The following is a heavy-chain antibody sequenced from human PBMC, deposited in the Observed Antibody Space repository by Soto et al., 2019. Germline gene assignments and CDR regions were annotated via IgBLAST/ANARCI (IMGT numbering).Heavy chain of an antibody. Sequence: EVQLLESGGGLVQPGGSLRLSCAASELTFSSYAMTWVRQSPWKGLEWVSSISGSGASTYYADPVKSRFTISRDNSKRTLYLQMNSLRADDTAVYYCAKSGSLSYFDYWGQGTLVSVSS. CDR1: ELTFSSYA. D-gene: IGHD1-26*01. V-gene: IGHV3-23*01. CDR3: AKSGSLSYFDY. J-gene: IGHJ4*02. CDR2: ISGSGAST.